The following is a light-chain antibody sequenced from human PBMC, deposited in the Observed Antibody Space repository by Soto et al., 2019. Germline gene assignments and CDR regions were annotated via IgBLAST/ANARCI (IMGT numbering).Light chain of an antibody. CDR2: EVS. CDR3: SSYTSSTPYV. J-gene: IGLJ1*01. V-gene: IGLV2-14*01. CDR1: SSDVGGYNY. Sequence: QAVVTQPASVSGSPGQSITISCTGTSSDVGGYNYVSWYQQHPDKAPKLMIYEVSNRPSGVSNRFSGSKSGNTASLTISGLQAEDEADYYCSSYTSSTPYVFGTGTKVTVL.